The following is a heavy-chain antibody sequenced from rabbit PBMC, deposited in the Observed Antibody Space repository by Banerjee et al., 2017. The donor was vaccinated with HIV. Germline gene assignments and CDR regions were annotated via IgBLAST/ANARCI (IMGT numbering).Heavy chain of an antibody. D-gene: IGHD4-2*01. CDR2: IGTGSGNT. CDR1: GFSLSNNYV. V-gene: IGHV1S45*01. CDR3: ARDAGYAGSNL. J-gene: IGHJ4*01. Sequence: QEQLEESGGDLVKPEGSLTLTCKASGFSLSNNYVMCWVRQAPGKGLEWIGCIGTGSGNTYYASWAKGRFTISKTSSTTVTLQMTSLTAADTATYFCARDAGYAGSNLWGQGTLVTVS.